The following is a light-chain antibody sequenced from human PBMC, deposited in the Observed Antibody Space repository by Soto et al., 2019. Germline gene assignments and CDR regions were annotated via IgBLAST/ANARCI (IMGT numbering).Light chain of an antibody. CDR2: GAS. Sequence: EIVLTQSPGTLSLSPGERATLSCRASQSVSSSYLAWYQQKPGQAPRLLIYGASSRATGIPDRFSGSGSGTDFTITISRLEPEDFAVYYCQQYGSSPLTFGQGTKVESK. V-gene: IGKV3-20*01. CDR3: QQYGSSPLT. J-gene: IGKJ1*01. CDR1: QSVSSSY.